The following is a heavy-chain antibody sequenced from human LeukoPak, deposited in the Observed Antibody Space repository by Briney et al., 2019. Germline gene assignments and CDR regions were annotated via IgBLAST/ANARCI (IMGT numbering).Heavy chain of an antibody. CDR1: GGSISSYY. D-gene: IGHD4-17*01. V-gene: IGHV4-59*12. J-gene: IGHJ5*02. Sequence: SETLSLTCTVSGGSISSYYWSWIRRPPGKGLEWIGYIYYSGSTNYNPSLKSRVTISVDTSKNQFSLKLSSVTAADTAVYYCARDYGDSRNYNWFDPWGQGTLVTVSS. CDR2: IYYSGST. CDR3: ARDYGDSRNYNWFDP.